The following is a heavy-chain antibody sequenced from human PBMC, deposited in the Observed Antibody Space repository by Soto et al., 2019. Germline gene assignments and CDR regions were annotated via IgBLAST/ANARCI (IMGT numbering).Heavy chain of an antibody. CDR2: FNAGNGDT. CDR1: GYAFTTYP. V-gene: IGHV1-3*01. J-gene: IGHJ4*02. D-gene: IGHD3-22*01. Sequence: QVQLVQSGGEVKKPGAPVKVSCKASGYAFTTYPLHWVRQAPGQRLEWMGCFNAGNGDTKYSQRFQGRVSITWDTAASTASLELSSLTSDDTAVYYCARSRYSSGWALDHWGQGNLVSVSS. CDR3: ARSRYSSGWALDH.